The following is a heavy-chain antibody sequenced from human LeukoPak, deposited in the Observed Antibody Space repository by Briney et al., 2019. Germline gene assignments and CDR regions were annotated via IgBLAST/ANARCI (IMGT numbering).Heavy chain of an antibody. V-gene: IGHV1-18*01. CDR2: ISAYNGNT. CDR3: ARDLYYDSSGFYDY. D-gene: IGHD3-22*01. CDR1: GYTFTSYG. Sequence: ASVKVSCKASGYTFTSYGISWVRQAPGQGLEWMGWISAYNGNTNYAQKLQGRVTMTTDTSTSTAYMELWSLRSDDTAVYYCARDLYYDSSGFYDYWGQGTLVTVSS. J-gene: IGHJ4*02.